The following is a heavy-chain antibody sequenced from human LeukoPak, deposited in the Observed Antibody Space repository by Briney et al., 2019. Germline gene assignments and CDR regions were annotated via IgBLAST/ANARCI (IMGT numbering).Heavy chain of an antibody. Sequence: PGGSLRLSCAASGFTFSSYAMSWVRQAPGKGLEWVANIKQDGSEKYYVDSVKGRFTISRDNAKNSLYLQMNSLRAEDTAVYYCARVGIWFGELLQIYYYGMDVWGQGATVTVSS. V-gene: IGHV3-7*01. CDR3: ARVGIWFGELLQIYYYGMDV. CDR2: IKQDGSEK. J-gene: IGHJ6*02. CDR1: GFTFSSYA. D-gene: IGHD3-10*01.